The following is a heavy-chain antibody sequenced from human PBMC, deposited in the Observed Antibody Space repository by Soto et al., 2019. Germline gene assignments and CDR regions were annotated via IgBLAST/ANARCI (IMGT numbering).Heavy chain of an antibody. CDR3: ARGGYYDNSWGKLSHYGWDV. D-gene: IGHD3-16*01. V-gene: IGHV1-18*01. Sequence: QVQLAQSANEVKKPGASVRVSCKAAGYTFIRYGIAWVRQAPGQGREWMGWISPYNDYTVYAQKFQGRVRMTADTSTRTVYMNLRGLKSDDTAVYYCARGGYYDNSWGKLSHYGWDVWGQGTSFSVSS. J-gene: IGHJ6*02. CDR1: GYTFIRYG. CDR2: ISPYNDYT.